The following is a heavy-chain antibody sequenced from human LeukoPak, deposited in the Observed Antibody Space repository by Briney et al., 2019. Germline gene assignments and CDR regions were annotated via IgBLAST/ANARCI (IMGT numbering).Heavy chain of an antibody. Sequence: SETLSLTCAVYGGSFSAYYWSWIRQSPGKGLEWVGEINHGGRSNYNPSLKRRVTISVDTSKNQFSLTLSSVTAADTAVYYCARAQLSCRGGSCYPNWFDPWGQGTLVTVSS. CDR2: INHGGRS. CDR3: ARAQLSCRGGSCYPNWFDP. CDR1: GGSFSAYY. J-gene: IGHJ5*02. D-gene: IGHD2-15*01. V-gene: IGHV4-34*01.